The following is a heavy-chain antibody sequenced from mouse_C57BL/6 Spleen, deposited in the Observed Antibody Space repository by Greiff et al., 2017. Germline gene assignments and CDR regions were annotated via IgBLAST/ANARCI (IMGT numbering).Heavy chain of an antibody. CDR3: AREGGSNYFFDY. J-gene: IGHJ2*01. CDR1: GYSFTDYN. Sequence: VHVKQSGPELVKPGASVKISCKASGYSFTDYNMNWVKQSNGKSLEWIGVINPNYGTTSYNQKFKGKATLTVDQSSSTAYMQLNSLTSEDSAVYYCAREGGSNYFFDYWGQGTTLTVSS. CDR2: INPNYGTT. D-gene: IGHD2-5*01. V-gene: IGHV1-39*01.